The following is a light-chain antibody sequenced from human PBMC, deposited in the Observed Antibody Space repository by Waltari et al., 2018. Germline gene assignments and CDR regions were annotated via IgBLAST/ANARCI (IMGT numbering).Light chain of an antibody. CDR2: DTS. CDR1: QDVSRY. J-gene: IGKJ4*01. Sequence: EVVLTQSPATLSLSPGERATLSCRASQDVSRYLAWYQQKPGQAPRLLIYDTSNRATGIPARFSGSGSWTDFTLTISSLEPEDSAVYYCQQRRNWPPLSFGGGTKVEIK. CDR3: QQRRNWPPLS. V-gene: IGKV3-11*01.